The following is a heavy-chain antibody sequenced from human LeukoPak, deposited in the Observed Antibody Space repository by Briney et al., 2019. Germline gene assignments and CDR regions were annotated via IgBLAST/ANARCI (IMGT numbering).Heavy chain of an antibody. D-gene: IGHD6-19*01. V-gene: IGHV3-53*01. CDR1: GFTVSSNY. CDR2: IYSGGGT. Sequence: GGSLRLSCAASGFTVSSNYMSWVRQAPGKGLEWVSVIYSGGGTYYADSVKGRFTISRDNSKNTLYLQMNSLRAEDTAVYYCARAPYSSGPGALDIWGQGTMVTVSS. CDR3: ARAPYSSGPGALDI. J-gene: IGHJ3*02.